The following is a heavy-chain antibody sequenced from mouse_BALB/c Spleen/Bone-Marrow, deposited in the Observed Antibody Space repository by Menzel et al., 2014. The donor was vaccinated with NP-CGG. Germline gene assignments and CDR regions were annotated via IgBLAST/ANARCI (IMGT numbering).Heavy chain of an antibody. D-gene: IGHD2-14*01. CDR1: GYTFTTYW. Sequence: VQLQQSGTVLARPGASVKMSCKASGYTFTTYWMHWVKQRPGQGLEWIGAVSPGTSDTTYNQKFKGKAKLTAVTSTSTAYMELSSLTNEGSAVYFCTRDAYYRYDDTMDYWGQGTSVTVSS. V-gene: IGHV1-5*01. CDR2: VSPGTSDT. J-gene: IGHJ4*01. CDR3: TRDAYYRYDDTMDY.